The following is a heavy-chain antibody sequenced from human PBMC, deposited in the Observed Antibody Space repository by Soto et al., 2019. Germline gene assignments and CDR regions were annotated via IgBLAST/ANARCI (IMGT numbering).Heavy chain of an antibody. D-gene: IGHD3-22*01. J-gene: IGHJ6*02. V-gene: IGHV1-18*01. CDR2: ISPNSGNI. Sequence: QVHLVQSGAEVKKPGASVNVSCKTSDYTFTRNGISWVRQAPGQGLEWMGWISPNSGNIKYAQKLQGRVIMTTDTSTSTAYMELRSLRFDDTAVYYCVKDRDSNSWPSRDVWGPGTTVTVSS. CDR3: VKDRDSNSWPSRDV. CDR1: DYTFTRNG.